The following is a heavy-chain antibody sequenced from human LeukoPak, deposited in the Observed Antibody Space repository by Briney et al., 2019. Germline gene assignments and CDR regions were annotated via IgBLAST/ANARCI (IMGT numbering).Heavy chain of an antibody. CDR3: ARDQGVGEPRGIDY. CDR1: GYTFTSYY. CDR2: INPSGGST. Sequence: ASVTVSFKASGYTFTSYYMHWVRQAPGQGLEWMGIINPSGGSTSYAQKFQGRVTMTRDTSTSTVYMELSSLRPEDTAVYYCARDQGVGEPRGIDYWGQGTLVTVSS. D-gene: IGHD3-10*01. J-gene: IGHJ4*02. V-gene: IGHV1-46*01.